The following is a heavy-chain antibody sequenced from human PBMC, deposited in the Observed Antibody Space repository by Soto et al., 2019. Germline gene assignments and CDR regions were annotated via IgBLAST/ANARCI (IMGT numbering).Heavy chain of an antibody. D-gene: IGHD1-1*01. CDR3: ARSGDNYNLLDY. CDR1: GFTFSDYY. CDR2: SSDSGTFT. J-gene: IGHJ4*02. Sequence: PVGSLRLSCAASGFTFSDYYMSWIRQAPGKRLEWLSYSSDSGTFTRYADSVKGRFSISRDNAKNSLYLQINSLRGEDTAIYYCARSGDNYNLLDYWGQGTPVTVSS. V-gene: IGHV3-11*06.